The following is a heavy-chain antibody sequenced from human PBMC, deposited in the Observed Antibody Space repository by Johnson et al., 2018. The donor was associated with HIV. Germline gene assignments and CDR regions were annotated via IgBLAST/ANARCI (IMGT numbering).Heavy chain of an antibody. J-gene: IGHJ3*02. CDR3: ASTSSGWFYAFDI. Sequence: GKGLEWVAVISYDGSNKYYADSVKGRFTISRDNSKNTLYLQMNSLRAEDTAVYYCASTSSGWFYAFDIWGQGTMVTVSS. V-gene: IGHV3-30-3*01. D-gene: IGHD6-19*01. CDR2: ISYDGSNK.